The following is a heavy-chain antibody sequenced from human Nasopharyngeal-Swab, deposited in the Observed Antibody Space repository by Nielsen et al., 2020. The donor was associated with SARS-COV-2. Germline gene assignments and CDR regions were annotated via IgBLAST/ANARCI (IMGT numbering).Heavy chain of an antibody. CDR2: TYYRSQWYN. V-gene: IGHV6-1*01. CDR3: ASFAQGSPSLY. Sequence: SQTLSLTCAISGDSVSNNIAAWHWIRQSPSRGLEWLGRTYYRSQWYNDYAVSVRSRITISPDISKNQFSLHLNSVTPEDTAVYYCASFAQGSPSLYWGQGILVTVSS. J-gene: IGHJ4*02. CDR1: GDSVSNNIAA.